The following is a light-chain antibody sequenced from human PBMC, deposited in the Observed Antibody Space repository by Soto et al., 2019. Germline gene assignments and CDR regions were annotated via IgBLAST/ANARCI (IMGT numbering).Light chain of an antibody. J-gene: IGKJ5*01. CDR2: DAS. Sequence: ETVLTQSPATLSLSLGDRATLSCRASQSVTACLAWYQQKPGQAPRLLIDDASDRATGIPARFIDSGSVTDFTLIISSVNPDDFAIYYCQQRSNGPASITCGQGTRLE. CDR3: QQRSNGPASIT. CDR1: QSVTAC. V-gene: IGKV3-11*01.